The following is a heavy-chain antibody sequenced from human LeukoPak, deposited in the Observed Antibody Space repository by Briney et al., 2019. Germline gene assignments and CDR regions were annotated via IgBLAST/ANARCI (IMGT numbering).Heavy chain of an antibody. Sequence: GGSLRLSCAASGFTFSSYAMNWVRQAPGKGLEWVSAIIGGGYSTYYADSVKGRFTISRDNSKNTLYLQMNSLRAEDTAVYYCAKVLRAGTRNGDYFDYWGQGTLVTVSS. CDR2: IIGGGYST. J-gene: IGHJ4*02. CDR1: GFTFSSYA. V-gene: IGHV3-23*01. CDR3: AKVLRAGTRNGDYFDY. D-gene: IGHD1-7*01.